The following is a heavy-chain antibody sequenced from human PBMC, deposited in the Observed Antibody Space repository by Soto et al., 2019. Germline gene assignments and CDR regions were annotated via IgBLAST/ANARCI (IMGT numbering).Heavy chain of an antibody. CDR3: ARMSGSFFDALDI. D-gene: IGHD1-26*01. CDR2: INAGNGNT. J-gene: IGHJ3*02. Sequence: ASVKVSCKASGYTLTSYAMHWVRQAPGQRLEWMGWINAGNGNTKYSQNFQGRVTITRDTSASTVYMGLSSLTSEDTSVYYCARMSGSFFDALDIWGQGTMVTVSS. V-gene: IGHV1-3*01. CDR1: GYTLTSYA.